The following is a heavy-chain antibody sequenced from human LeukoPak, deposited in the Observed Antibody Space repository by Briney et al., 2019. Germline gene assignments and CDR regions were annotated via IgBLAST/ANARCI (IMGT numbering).Heavy chain of an antibody. CDR1: GGTFSSYA. D-gene: IGHD2-15*01. Sequence: SVKVSCKASGGTFSSYAIGWVRQAAGQGLEWMGRIIPIFGTANYAQKVQGRVTITTGKATSTASRELSSVRSEATAVYYCAREAVVVVAASNWFDPWGQGTLVTVSS. CDR2: IIPIFGTA. CDR3: AREAVVVVAASNWFDP. V-gene: IGHV1-69*05. J-gene: IGHJ5*02.